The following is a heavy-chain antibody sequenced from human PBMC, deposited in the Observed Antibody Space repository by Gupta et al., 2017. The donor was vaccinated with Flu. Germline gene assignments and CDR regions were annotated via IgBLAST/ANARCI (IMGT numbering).Heavy chain of an antibody. CDR3: ARVDGDYAGFWWFDP. CDR1: GDSITTDTYY. J-gene: IGHJ5*02. D-gene: IGHD4-17*01. Sequence: QVQLQESGPGLVKPSQTLSVTCTVSGDSITTDTYYWTWIRQPAGRGLEWIGRIYASGNTNYNPSLKSRVTLSVDTSKNQFSLQLNSVTAADTAVYYCARVDGDYAGFWWFDPWGQGTLVTGSS. CDR2: IYASGNT. V-gene: IGHV4-61*02.